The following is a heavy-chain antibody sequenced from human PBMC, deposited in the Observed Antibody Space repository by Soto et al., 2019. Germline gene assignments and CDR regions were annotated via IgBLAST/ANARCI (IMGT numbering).Heavy chain of an antibody. V-gene: IGHV1-69*13. CDR3: AREIAVAGRGTGYYYYYGIDF. CDR1: GGTFSSYA. J-gene: IGHJ6*02. CDR2: IIPIFGTA. D-gene: IGHD6-19*01. Sequence: SVKVSCKASGGTFSSYAISWVRQAPGQGLEWMGGIIPIFGTANYAQKFQGRVTITADESTSTAYMELSSLRSEDTAVYYCAREIAVAGRGTGYYYYYGIDFWGQGTTVTVSS.